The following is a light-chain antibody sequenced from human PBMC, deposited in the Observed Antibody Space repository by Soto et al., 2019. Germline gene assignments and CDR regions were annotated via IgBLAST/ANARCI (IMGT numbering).Light chain of an antibody. V-gene: IGLV2-14*01. CDR1: SSDVGGSNY. Sequence: QSVLTQPASVSGSPGQSITISCTGTSSDVGGSNYVSWYQQLPDKAPKLMIYDVSDRPSGVSNRFSGSKSGNTASLTISGLQAEDEADYYCSSYTSSSLYVFGTGTKLTVL. CDR2: DVS. J-gene: IGLJ1*01. CDR3: SSYTSSSLYV.